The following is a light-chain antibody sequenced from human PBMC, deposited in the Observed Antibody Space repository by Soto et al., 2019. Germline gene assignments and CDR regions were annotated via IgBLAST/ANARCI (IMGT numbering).Light chain of an antibody. CDR1: QSISSNK. CDR2: GVS. J-gene: IGKJ1*01. Sequence: EVVMTQSPATLSVSPEESATLSCISSQSISSNKLAWYQQKPGQAPRLLLFGVSNRATGIPDRFIGSGSGTDFTLTISRLEPEDFAVYYCQHYVTSLTTFGQGTKVDIK. CDR3: QHYVTSLTT. V-gene: IGKV3-20*01.